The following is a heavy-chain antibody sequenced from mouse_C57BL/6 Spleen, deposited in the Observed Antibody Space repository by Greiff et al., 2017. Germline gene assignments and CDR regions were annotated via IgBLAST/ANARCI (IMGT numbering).Heavy chain of an antibody. V-gene: IGHV1-63*01. Sequence: QVQLQQSGAELVRPGTSVKMSCKASGYTFTNYWIGWAKQRPGHGLEWIGDIYPGGGYTNYNEKFKGKATLTADKSSSTAYMQFSSLTSEDSAIYYCARGGYGSSYGFAYWGQGTLVTVSA. CDR1: GYTFTNYW. D-gene: IGHD1-1*01. J-gene: IGHJ3*01. CDR3: ARGGYGSSYGFAY. CDR2: IYPGGGYT.